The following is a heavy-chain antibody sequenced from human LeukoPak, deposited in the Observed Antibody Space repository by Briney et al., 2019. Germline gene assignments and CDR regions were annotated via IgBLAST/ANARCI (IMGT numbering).Heavy chain of an antibody. Sequence: PSETLSLTCTVSGGSISSYYWSWIRQPAGKGLEWIGYIYYSGSTYYNPSLKSRVTISVDTSKNQFSLKLSSVTAADTAVYYCARDVWFGPQPASLGMDVWGKGTTVTVSS. CDR2: IYYSGST. CDR3: ARDVWFGPQPASLGMDV. J-gene: IGHJ6*04. CDR1: GGSISSYY. V-gene: IGHV4-59*06. D-gene: IGHD3-10*01.